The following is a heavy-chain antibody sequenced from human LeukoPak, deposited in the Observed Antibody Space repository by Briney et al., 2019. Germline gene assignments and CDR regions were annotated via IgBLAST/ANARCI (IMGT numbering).Heavy chain of an antibody. D-gene: IGHD3-16*01. CDR3: ARDSPIAGNYVWGSIDY. J-gene: IGHJ4*02. CDR2: ISAYNGNT. Sequence: GASVKVSCKASGYTFTSYGISWVRQAPGQGLEWMGWISAYNGNTNHAQKLQGRVTMTTDTSTSTAYMELRSLRSDDTAVYYCARDSPIAGNYVWGSIDYWGQGTLVTVSS. V-gene: IGHV1-18*01. CDR1: GYTFTSYG.